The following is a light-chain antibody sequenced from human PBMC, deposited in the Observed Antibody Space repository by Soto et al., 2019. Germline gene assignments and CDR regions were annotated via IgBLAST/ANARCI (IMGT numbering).Light chain of an antibody. V-gene: IGKV1-5*01. CDR1: QSMGVW. CDR2: DAS. Sequence: DIQMTQSPSTLSSFVGDRVTITCRASQSMGVWLAWYQQKPGKAPKLLIYDASNLQTGVPSRFSGSGSGTEFTLTISSLQPDDFATYYCQQYDVDSGTFGQGTKVEIK. CDR3: QQYDVDSGT. J-gene: IGKJ1*01.